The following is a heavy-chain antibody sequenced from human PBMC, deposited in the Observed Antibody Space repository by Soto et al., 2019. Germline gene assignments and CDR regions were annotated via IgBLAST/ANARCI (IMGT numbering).Heavy chain of an antibody. V-gene: IGHV1-18*01. Sequence: ASVKVSCKASGYTFTSYGISWVRQAPGQGLEWMGWISAYNGNTNYAQKLQGRVTMTTDTSTSTAYMELRSLRSDDTAVYYCARFAYYDFWSGYEPANWFDPWGQGTLVTVS. CDR2: ISAYNGNT. CDR3: ARFAYYDFWSGYEPANWFDP. CDR1: GYTFTSYG. D-gene: IGHD3-3*01. J-gene: IGHJ5*02.